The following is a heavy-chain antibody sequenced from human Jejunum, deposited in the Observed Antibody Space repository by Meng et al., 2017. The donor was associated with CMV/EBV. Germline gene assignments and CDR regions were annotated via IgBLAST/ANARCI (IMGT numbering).Heavy chain of an antibody. J-gene: IGHJ4*02. CDR3: ASGTPGRSYCDY. Sequence: QVPQWRYGPEVKKPGASVGASCKASVYTFGSYGICWVRQAPGQGLEWMGWFVNYVDTYPAPKFQGRVTMTTDTHTNTAFMELRSLTSDDTAVYYCASGTPGRSYCDYWGQGTLVTVSS. CDR2: FVNYVDT. D-gene: IGHD2-15*01. V-gene: IGHV1-18*01. CDR1: VYTFGSYG.